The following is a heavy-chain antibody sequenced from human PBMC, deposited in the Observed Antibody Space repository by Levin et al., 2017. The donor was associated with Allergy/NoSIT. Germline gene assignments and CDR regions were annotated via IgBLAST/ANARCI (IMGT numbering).Heavy chain of an antibody. D-gene: IGHD1-26*01. J-gene: IGHJ4*02. V-gene: IGHV4-39*01. CDR3: ASTPATTLDY. Sequence: SQTLSLTCTVSGGSIRSSSYYWGWIRQPPGKGLEWIGSIYYSGSTYYNPSLKSRVTISVDTSKNQFSLKLSSVTAADTAVYYCASTPATTLDYWGQGTLVTVSS. CDR2: IYYSGST. CDR1: GGSIRSSSYY.